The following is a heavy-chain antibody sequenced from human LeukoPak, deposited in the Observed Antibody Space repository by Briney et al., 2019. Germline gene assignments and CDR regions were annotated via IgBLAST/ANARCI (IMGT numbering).Heavy chain of an antibody. CDR1: GFTFSSYG. V-gene: IGHV3-23*01. CDR3: AKDRYYYDSSGYYYFDY. Sequence: GRSLRLSCAASGFTFSSYGMSWVRQAPGKGLEWVSAISGSGGSTYYADSVKGRFTISRDNSKNTLYLQMNSLRAEDTAVYYCAKDRYYYDSSGYYYFDYWGQGTLVTVSS. D-gene: IGHD3-22*01. J-gene: IGHJ4*02. CDR2: ISGSGGST.